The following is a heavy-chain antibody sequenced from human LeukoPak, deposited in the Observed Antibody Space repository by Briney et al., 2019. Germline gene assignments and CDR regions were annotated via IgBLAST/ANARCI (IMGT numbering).Heavy chain of an antibody. D-gene: IGHD3-10*01. J-gene: IGHJ5*02. V-gene: IGHV3-30*02. CDR2: ILHDGSKT. Sequence: GGSLRLSCAASGFTFSSYGMHWVRQAPGKGLEWLAFILHDGSKTYHADSINGRFTISRDNSNNTLFLQISSLTTEDTGVYYCAKDRYGSGNNWLDPWGQGTLVTVSS. CDR1: GFTFSSYG. CDR3: AKDRYGSGNNWLDP.